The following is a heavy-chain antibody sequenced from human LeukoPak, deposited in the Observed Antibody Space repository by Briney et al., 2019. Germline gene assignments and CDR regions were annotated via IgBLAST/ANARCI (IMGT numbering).Heavy chain of an antibody. CDR1: GFTVGSYE. J-gene: IGHJ3*02. D-gene: IGHD5-24*01. CDR3: ARLRSRRWLQVNAAFDI. Sequence: GRCLRLSCAASGFTVGSYEINWVSPDPGKGIGWGSYISSSGSTIYYADSVKSRFTITRDNAKSSLYLQMNSLRAEDTAVYYCARLRSRRWLQVNAAFDIWGQGTMVTVSS. CDR2: ISSSGSTI. V-gene: IGHV3-48*03.